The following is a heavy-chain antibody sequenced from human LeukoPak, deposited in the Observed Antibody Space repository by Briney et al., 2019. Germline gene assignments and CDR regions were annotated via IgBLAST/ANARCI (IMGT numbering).Heavy chain of an antibody. D-gene: IGHD1-7*01. V-gene: IGHV5-51*01. CDR1: GYSFTRYW. CDR2: IYPGDSDT. Sequence: GESLKISCKGSGYSFTRYWIGWVRQMPGKGLEWMGIIYPGDSDTRYSPSFQGQVTISAHKSISTAYLQWSSLKASDTAMYYCARYEELRSTYYFDYWGQGTLVTVSS. CDR3: ARYEELRSTYYFDY. J-gene: IGHJ4*02.